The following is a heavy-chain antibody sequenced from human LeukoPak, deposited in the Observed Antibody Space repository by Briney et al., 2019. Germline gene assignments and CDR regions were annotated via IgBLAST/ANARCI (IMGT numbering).Heavy chain of an antibody. D-gene: IGHD2-2*01. CDR2: ISYDGSNK. CDR1: GFTFSSYA. CDR3: ARDRCSSTSCRSHAFDI. V-gene: IGHV3-30*01. Sequence: GRSLRLSCAASGFTFSSYAMHWVRQAPGKGLEWVAVISYDGSNKYYAGSVKGRFTIARDNSKNTLYLQMNSLRAEDTAVYYCARDRCSSTSCRSHAFDIWGQGTMVTVSS. J-gene: IGHJ3*02.